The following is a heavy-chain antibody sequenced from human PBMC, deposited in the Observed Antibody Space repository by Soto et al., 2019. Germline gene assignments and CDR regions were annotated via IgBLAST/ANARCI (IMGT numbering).Heavy chain of an antibody. Sequence: PGGSLRLSCAASGFTFSSYAMHWVRQAPGKGLEWVAVISYDGSNKYYADSVKGRFTISRDNPKNTLYLQMNSLRAEDTAVYYCAREQYYYDSSGPQNEAYYFDYWGQGTLVTVSS. V-gene: IGHV3-30-3*01. D-gene: IGHD3-22*01. CDR2: ISYDGSNK. J-gene: IGHJ4*02. CDR1: GFTFSSYA. CDR3: AREQYYYDSSGPQNEAYYFDY.